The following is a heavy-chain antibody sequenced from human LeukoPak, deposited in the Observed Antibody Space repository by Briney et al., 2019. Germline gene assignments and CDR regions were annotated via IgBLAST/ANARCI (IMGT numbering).Heavy chain of an antibody. J-gene: IGHJ4*02. CDR3: ARGPSRLYDFWSGYSALNFDY. CDR1: GYTFTSYY. D-gene: IGHD3-3*01. Sequence: ASVKVSCKASGYTFTSYYMHWVRQAPGQGLELMGIINPSGGSTSYAQKFQGRVTMTRDTSTSTVYMELSSLRSEDTAVYYCARGPSRLYDFWSGYSALNFDYWGQRTLVTVSS. CDR2: INPSGGST. V-gene: IGHV1-46*01.